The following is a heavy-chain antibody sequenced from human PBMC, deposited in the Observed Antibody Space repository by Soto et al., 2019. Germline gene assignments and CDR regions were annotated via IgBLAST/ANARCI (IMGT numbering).Heavy chain of an antibody. CDR2: INWNSGSI. V-gene: IGHV3-9*01. Sequence: EVQLVESGGGLVQPGWSLRLSCAATGITFEEFAIHWVRQAPGKGLEWVSGINWNSGSIGYADSVKGRFTISRDNSKNPPPLHLNSLRAEDPALDYGAKAPNLATHRVDPWGQGTLVTVSS. CDR1: GITFEEFA. D-gene: IGHD2-15*01. J-gene: IGHJ5*01. CDR3: AKAPNLATHRVDP.